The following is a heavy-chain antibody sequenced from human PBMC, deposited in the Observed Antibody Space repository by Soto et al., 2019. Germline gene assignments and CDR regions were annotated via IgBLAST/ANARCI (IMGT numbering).Heavy chain of an antibody. CDR3: SRPSTVRVARPYYGMEV. CDR2: ISSSSSYI. D-gene: IGHD6-6*01. Sequence: GGSLRLSCAASGFTFSSYSMNWVRQAPGKGLEWVSSISSSSSYIYYADSVKGRFTISRDNAKNSLYLQMNSLRAEDTAVYYCSRPSTVRVARPYYGMEVWGQGTTVTVSS. CDR1: GFTFSSYS. J-gene: IGHJ6*02. V-gene: IGHV3-21*01.